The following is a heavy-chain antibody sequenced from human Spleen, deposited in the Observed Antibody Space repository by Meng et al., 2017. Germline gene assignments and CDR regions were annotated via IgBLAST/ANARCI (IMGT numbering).Heavy chain of an antibody. CDR1: GYTFTAYY. Sequence: ASVKVSCKTSGYTFTAYYIHWVRQAPGRGLEWMGWINPKSGDTHYAQRFQGRVTMTGDTSISTAYMELSGLRSDDTAMYYCARDEDISAAGKLFGDYWGQGTLVTVSS. D-gene: IGHD6-13*01. CDR2: INPKSGDT. CDR3: ARDEDISAAGKLFGDY. J-gene: IGHJ4*02. V-gene: IGHV1-2*02.